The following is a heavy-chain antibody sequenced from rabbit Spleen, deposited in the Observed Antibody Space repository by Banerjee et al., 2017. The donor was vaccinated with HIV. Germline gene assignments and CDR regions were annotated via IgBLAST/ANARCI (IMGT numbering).Heavy chain of an antibody. CDR1: GFSFIAGYY. Sequence: QSLEESGGDLVKPGASLTLTCAASGFSFIAGYYMCWVRQAPGKGLEWIACIHGGSRNNIYYASWAKGRFTISRTSSTTVTLQMTSLTAADTATYFCARDLASVVGWNFYLWGQGTLVTVS. D-gene: IGHD3-1*01. CDR3: ARDLASVVGWNFYL. V-gene: IGHV1S40*01. J-gene: IGHJ4*01. CDR2: IHGGSRNNI.